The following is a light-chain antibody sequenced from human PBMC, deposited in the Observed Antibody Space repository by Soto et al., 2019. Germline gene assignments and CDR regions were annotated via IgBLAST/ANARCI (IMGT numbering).Light chain of an antibody. J-gene: IGLJ3*02. Sequence: QAVLTHPASVSGSPGQSITISCTGTSSDVGGYNYVSWYQHHPGKAPKLMIYDVTNRPSGVSNRFSGSKSGNTASLTISGLQAEDEADYYCTSYTTSSPYLVFGGGTKLTVL. CDR3: TSYTTSSPYLV. V-gene: IGLV2-14*03. CDR1: SSDVGGYNY. CDR2: DVT.